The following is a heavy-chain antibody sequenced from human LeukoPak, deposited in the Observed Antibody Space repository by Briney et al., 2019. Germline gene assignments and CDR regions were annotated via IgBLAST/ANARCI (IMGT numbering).Heavy chain of an antibody. CDR3: ARDGSSWYEGYYFDY. CDR1: GFTFSSYG. V-gene: IGHV3-33*01. D-gene: IGHD6-13*01. CDR2: IWYDGSNK. J-gene: IGHJ4*02. Sequence: PGGSLRLSCAASGFTFSSYGMHWVRQAPGKGLEWVAVIWYDGSNKYYADSVKGRFTISRDNSKNTLYLQMNSLRAEDTAVYYCARDGSSWYEGYYFDYWGQGTLVTVSS.